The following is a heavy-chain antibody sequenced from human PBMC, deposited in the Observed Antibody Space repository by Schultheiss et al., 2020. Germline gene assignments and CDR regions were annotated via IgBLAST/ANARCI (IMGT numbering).Heavy chain of an antibody. Sequence: SETLSLTCAVSGGSISSGGYSWSWIRQPPGKGLEWVGYVYHTGSRQYNPSLKSRVIISVDRSKNQFSLKLSSVTAADTAVYYCARGGDLFDYWGQGTLVTVSS. V-gene: IGHV4-30-2*01. D-gene: IGHD3-3*01. J-gene: IGHJ4*02. CDR3: ARGGDLFDY. CDR1: GGSISSGGYS. CDR2: VYHTGSR.